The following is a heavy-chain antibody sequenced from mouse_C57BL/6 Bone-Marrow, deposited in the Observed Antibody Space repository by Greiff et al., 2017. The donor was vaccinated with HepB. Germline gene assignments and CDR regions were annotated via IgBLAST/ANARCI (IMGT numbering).Heavy chain of an antibody. D-gene: IGHD2-5*01. CDR2: INPGSGGT. V-gene: IGHV1-54*01. J-gene: IGHJ4*01. Sequence: VQLQQSGAELVRPGTSVKVSCKASGYAFTNYLIEWVKQRPGQGLEWIGVINPGSGGTNYNEKFKGKATLTADKSSSTAYMQLSSLTSEDSAVYFCARYVDYSNYVFYAMDYWGQGTSVTVSS. CDR3: ARYVDYSNYVFYAMDY. CDR1: GYAFTNYL.